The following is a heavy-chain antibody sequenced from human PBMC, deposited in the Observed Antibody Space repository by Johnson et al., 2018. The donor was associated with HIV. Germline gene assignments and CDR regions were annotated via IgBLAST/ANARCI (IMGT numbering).Heavy chain of an antibody. CDR1: GFTFSSYW. V-gene: IGHV3-74*02. Sequence: EQLVESGGGVVQPGGSLRLSCAASGFTFSSYWMHWVRQAPGKGLVWVSRSNSDGSSTSYADSVKGRFTIPSDNAKNTLFLQMNSLRAEDTAMYFCARGGPFHAFDIWGHGTTVTVSS. J-gene: IGHJ3*02. CDR2: SNSDGSST. D-gene: IGHD2-21*01. CDR3: ARGGPFHAFDI.